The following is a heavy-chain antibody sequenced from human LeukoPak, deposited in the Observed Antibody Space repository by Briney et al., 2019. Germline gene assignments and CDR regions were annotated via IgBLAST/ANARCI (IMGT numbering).Heavy chain of an antibody. CDR3: ARALVLLWFGEFPYYYGMDV. J-gene: IGHJ6*02. Sequence: ASVKVSCKASGYTFTSYDIKWVRQATGQGLEWMGWMNPNSGNTGYAQKFQGRVTMTRNTSISTAYMELSSLRSEDTAVYYCARALVLLWFGEFPYYYGMDVWGQGTTVTVSS. V-gene: IGHV1-8*01. CDR1: GYTFTSYD. D-gene: IGHD3-10*01. CDR2: MNPNSGNT.